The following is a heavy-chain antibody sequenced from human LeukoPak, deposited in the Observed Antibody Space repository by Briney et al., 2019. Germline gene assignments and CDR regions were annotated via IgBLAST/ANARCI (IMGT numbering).Heavy chain of an antibody. D-gene: IGHD1-26*01. J-gene: IGHJ4*02. CDR1: GFTFRSYA. V-gene: IGHV3-20*04. CDR2: INWKGGST. Sequence: GGSLRLSCEASGFTFRSYAMSWVRQAPGKGLEWVSGINWKGGSTGYADSVKGRFTISRDNAKNSLYLQMNSLRAEDTAVYYCAKDQWELLYWGQGTLVTVSS. CDR3: AKDQWELLY.